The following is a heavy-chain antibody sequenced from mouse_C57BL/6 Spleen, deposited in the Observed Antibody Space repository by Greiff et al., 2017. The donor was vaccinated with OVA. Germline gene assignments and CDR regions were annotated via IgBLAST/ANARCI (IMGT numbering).Heavy chain of an antibody. CDR2: ISNGGGST. J-gene: IGHJ3*01. Sequence: EVKVVESGGGLVQPGGSLKLSCAASGFTFSDYYMYWVRQTPEKRLEWVAYISNGGGSTYYPDTVKGRFTISRDNAKNTLYLQMSRLKSEDTAMYYCASRFAYWGQGTLVTVSA. V-gene: IGHV5-12*01. CDR1: GFTFSDYY. CDR3: ASRFAY.